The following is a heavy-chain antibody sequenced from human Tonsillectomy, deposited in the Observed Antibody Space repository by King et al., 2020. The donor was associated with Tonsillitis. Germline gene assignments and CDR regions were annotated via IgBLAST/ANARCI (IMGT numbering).Heavy chain of an antibody. V-gene: IGHV3-53*01. Sequence: VQLVESGGGLIQPGGSLRLSCAASGFTVSSNYMNWVRQAPGKGLEWVSVIYSGGSTFYSDSVKGRFTISSDNSKNTLYLQMNSLRAGDTAVYYCARDLYSSGLFDFWGQGTLVTVSS. CDR3: ARDLYSSGLFDF. CDR2: IYSGGST. D-gene: IGHD6-25*01. CDR1: GFTVSSNY. J-gene: IGHJ4*02.